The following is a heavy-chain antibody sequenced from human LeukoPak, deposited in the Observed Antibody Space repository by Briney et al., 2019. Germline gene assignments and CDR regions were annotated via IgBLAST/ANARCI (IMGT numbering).Heavy chain of an antibody. CDR2: ISHSGRT. CDR1: GDSISSTSYY. Sequence: PSETLSLTCTVSGDSISSTSYYWSWIRQPPGKGLQWIGSISHSGRTYSNPSLKSRVTISVDTSKNQFSLRLNSVTAADTAVYYCARVASNYYDSIAYYYFDYWGQGTLVTVSS. D-gene: IGHD3-22*01. CDR3: ARVASNYYDSIAYYYFDY. J-gene: IGHJ4*02. V-gene: IGHV4-39*07.